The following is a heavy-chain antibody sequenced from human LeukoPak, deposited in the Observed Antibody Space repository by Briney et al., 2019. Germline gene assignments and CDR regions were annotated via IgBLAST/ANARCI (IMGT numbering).Heavy chain of an antibody. CDR1: GYSFTSYW. CDR2: IYPGDSDT. J-gene: IGHJ6*03. D-gene: IGHD6-13*01. CDR3: ARTRGQHQSYYYMDV. V-gene: IGHV5-51*01. Sequence: GESLKISCKGSGYSFTSYWIGWVRQMPGKGLEWMGIIYPGDSDTRHSPSFQGQVTISADKSISTAYLQWSSLKASDTAMYYCARTRGQHQSYYYMDVWGKGTTVTVSS.